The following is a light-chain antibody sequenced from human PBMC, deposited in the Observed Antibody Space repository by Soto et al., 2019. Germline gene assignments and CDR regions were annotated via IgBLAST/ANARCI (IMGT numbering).Light chain of an antibody. CDR3: SSNTLSNTYV. CDR1: SSDVGAYDY. CDR2: EVT. Sequence: QSVLTQPASVSGSPGQSITISCTGTSSDVGAYDYVSWYQQHPGKAPKLMIFEVTYRPSGVSSRFSGSKSGNTASLTISGLPAEDEADYYCSSNTLSNTYVFGTGTKVTVL. J-gene: IGLJ1*01. V-gene: IGLV2-14*01.